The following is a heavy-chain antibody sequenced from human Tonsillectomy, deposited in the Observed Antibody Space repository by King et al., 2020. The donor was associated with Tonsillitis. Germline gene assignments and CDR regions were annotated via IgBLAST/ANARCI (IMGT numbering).Heavy chain of an antibody. D-gene: IGHD5-12*01. CDR1: GFTFSNYG. J-gene: IGHJ4*02. CDR2: ISYDGSNK. V-gene: IGHV3-33*05. CDR3: ARGGYSIDY. Sequence: VQLVESGGGVVQPGRSLRLSCAASGFTFSNYGMHWVRQAPGKGLEWVAVISYDGSNKYYADSVKGRFTISRDNSKNTLYLQMNSLRAEDTAVYYCARGGYSIDYWGQGTLVTVSS.